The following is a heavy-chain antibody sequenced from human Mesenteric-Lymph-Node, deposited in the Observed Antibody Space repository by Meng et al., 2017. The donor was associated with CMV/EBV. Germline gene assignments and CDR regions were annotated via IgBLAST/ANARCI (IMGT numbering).Heavy chain of an antibody. J-gene: IGHJ6*02. CDR2: INPNSGGT. Sequence: ASVKVSCKASGYTFTGYYMHWVRQAPGQGLEWMGWINPNSGGTNYAQKFQGRVTMTRDTSISTAYMELSRLRSDDTAVYYCARGMSAYDFWSGYYTPYYYYGMDVWGQGTTVTVSS. D-gene: IGHD3-3*01. CDR1: GYTFTGYY. CDR3: ARGMSAYDFWSGYYTPYYYYGMDV. V-gene: IGHV1-2*02.